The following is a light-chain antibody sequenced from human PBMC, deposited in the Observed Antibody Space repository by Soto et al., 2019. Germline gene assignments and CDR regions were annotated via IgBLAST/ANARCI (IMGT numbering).Light chain of an antibody. Sequence: IVMSQSPASLAVSVRERAIIHCKSGQSVLYNSKSFLSWFQQIPGQAPRLLIYGASMRATGIPDRLSGSCSGTDFTLTISRLEPEDFAVYYCQQCGSSSTFGQGTRLEIK. CDR2: GAS. CDR3: QQCGSSST. V-gene: IGKV3-20*01. J-gene: IGKJ5*01. CDR1: QSVLYNSKSF.